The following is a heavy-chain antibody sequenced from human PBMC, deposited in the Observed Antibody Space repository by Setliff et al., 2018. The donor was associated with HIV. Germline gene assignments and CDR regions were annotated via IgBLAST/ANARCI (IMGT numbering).Heavy chain of an antibody. Sequence: SETLSLTCVVSDDSFTNYDWTWIRQSPGKALQWIGPISSTGTTNYSPSLRSRVTISIETSNTRFSLWLRSVTASDTATYYCARLGRAIDDGGSSVRLDFWGQGVLVTVSS. CDR2: ISSTGTT. J-gene: IGHJ4*02. D-gene: IGHD2-15*01. CDR3: ARLGRAIDDGGSSVRLDF. V-gene: IGHV4-4*08. CDR1: DDSFTNYD.